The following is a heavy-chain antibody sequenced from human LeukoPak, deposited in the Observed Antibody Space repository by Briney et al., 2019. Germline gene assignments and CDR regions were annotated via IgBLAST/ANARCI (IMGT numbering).Heavy chain of an antibody. D-gene: IGHD3-10*01. CDR1: GYTFTSYD. CDR3: ARGYYGLGNFID. Sequence: ASVKVSCKASGYTFTSYDINWVRQATGQGLEWMGWMNPNSGNTGYAQKFQGRVTMTRNTSISTAYMELSSLRSEDTAVYYCARGYYGLGNFIDWGQGTLVTVSS. CDR2: MNPNSGNT. J-gene: IGHJ4*02. V-gene: IGHV1-8*01.